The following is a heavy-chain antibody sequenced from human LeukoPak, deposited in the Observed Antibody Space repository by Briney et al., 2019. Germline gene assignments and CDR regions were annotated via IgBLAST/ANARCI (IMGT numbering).Heavy chain of an antibody. J-gene: IGHJ3*02. CDR2: INPNSGGT. D-gene: IGHD3-16*02. V-gene: IGHV1-2*02. CDR3: ARDRRVWGSYRYHAFDI. CDR1: GYTFTGYY. Sequence: ASVKVSCKASGYTFTGYYMHWVRQAPGQGLEWMGWINPNSGGTNYAQKFQGRVTMTRDTSISTAYMELSRLRSDDTAVYYCARDRRVWGSYRYHAFDIWGQGTMVTVSS.